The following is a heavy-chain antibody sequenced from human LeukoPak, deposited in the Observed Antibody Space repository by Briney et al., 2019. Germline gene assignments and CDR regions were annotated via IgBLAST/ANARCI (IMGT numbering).Heavy chain of an antibody. J-gene: IGHJ4*02. V-gene: IGHV4-4*09. Sequence: PSETLSLTCTVSGGSISSYYWSWIRQPPGKGLEWIGYNYTSGSTNYNPSLKSRVTISVNPSKNQFSLKLSSVTAADTAGYYCAGHLTEMATLFDYWGQGTLVTVSS. D-gene: IGHD5-24*01. CDR2: NYTSGST. CDR3: AGHLTEMATLFDY. CDR1: GGSISSYY.